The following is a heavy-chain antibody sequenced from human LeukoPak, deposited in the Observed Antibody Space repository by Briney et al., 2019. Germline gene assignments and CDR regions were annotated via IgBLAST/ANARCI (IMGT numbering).Heavy chain of an antibody. CDR1: GFTFSSYA. V-gene: IGHV3-23*01. CDR3: ATAYSSSWYYFDY. CDR2: ISGSGGST. D-gene: IGHD6-13*01. J-gene: IGHJ4*02. Sequence: SGGSLRLSCAASGFTFSSYAMSWVRQAPGKGLEWVSAISGSGGSTYYADSVKGRFTISRDNSKNTLYLQMNSLRAEDTAVYYCATAYSSSWYYFDYWGQGTLVTVSS.